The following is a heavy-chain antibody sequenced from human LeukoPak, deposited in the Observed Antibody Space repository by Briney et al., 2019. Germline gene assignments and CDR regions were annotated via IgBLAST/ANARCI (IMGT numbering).Heavy chain of an antibody. J-gene: IGHJ4*02. CDR2: IYSTGTK. Sequence: PSETLSLTCTVPRGSLSSSSYYSGGIRQPPGKGLEWIGSIYSTGTKYYNPSLKSRVTISVDTSKNRFSLKLSSVLCANTGEYFCMGPFVVISSWPSYFDYWGQGTLVTVSS. CDR3: MGPFVVISSWPSYFDY. D-gene: IGHD6-13*01. V-gene: IGHV4-39*01. CDR1: RGSLSSSSYY.